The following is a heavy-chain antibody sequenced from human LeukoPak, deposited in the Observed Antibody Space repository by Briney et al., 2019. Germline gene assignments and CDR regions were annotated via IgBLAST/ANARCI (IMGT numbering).Heavy chain of an antibody. CDR1: GASFSSSTYY. J-gene: IGHJ4*02. CDR3: ARHAGGIAASGTRPFDY. Sequence: SENLSLTCTVSGASFSSSTYYWAWIRQPPGKGLEWIGSISYGGSTYYNPSLKSRVTMSVDTSKNQFSLNLSSVTAADTAVYYCARHAGGIAASGTRPFDYWGQGTLLTVSS. CDR2: ISYGGST. V-gene: IGHV4-39*01. D-gene: IGHD6-13*01.